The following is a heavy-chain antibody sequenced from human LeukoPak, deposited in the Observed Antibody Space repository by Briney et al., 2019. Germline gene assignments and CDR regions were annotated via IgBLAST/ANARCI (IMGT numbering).Heavy chain of an antibody. CDR2: IYYSGTT. Sequence: NPSETLSLTCTVSGGSISSSSYYWGCIRQPQGKGLEWIGSIYYSGTTYYEPSLKSRATISVDTSKTQFSLKLSSVTAADTAVYCCAILIVLSGEFGYWGQGTLVTVSS. CDR1: GGSISSSSYY. CDR3: AILIVLSGEFGY. D-gene: IGHD3-10*01. J-gene: IGHJ4*02. V-gene: IGHV4-39*01.